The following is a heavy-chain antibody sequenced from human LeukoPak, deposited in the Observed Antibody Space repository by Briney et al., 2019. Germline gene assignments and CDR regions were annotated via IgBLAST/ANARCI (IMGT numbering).Heavy chain of an antibody. CDR1: GFTFSSYS. Sequence: GGSLRLSCAASGFTFSSYSMNWVRQAPGKGLEWVSSISSSSSTIYYADSVKGRFTISRDDAKNSLYLQMSSLRAEDTAVYYCASIRSTMVPSMGYGSWGQGTLVTVSS. D-gene: IGHD3-10*01. J-gene: IGHJ5*02. CDR2: ISSSSSTI. CDR3: ASIRSTMVPSMGYGS. V-gene: IGHV3-48*01.